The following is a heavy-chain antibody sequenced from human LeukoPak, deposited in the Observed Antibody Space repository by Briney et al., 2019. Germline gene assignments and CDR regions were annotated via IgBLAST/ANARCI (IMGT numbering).Heavy chain of an antibody. V-gene: IGHV3-15*01. Sequence: GGSLRLSCATSGFGFREKWMSWVRQAPGKGLEWLGRIKSKRDGGARDYAPHVRGRFTISRDDSESTLYLVITGLKTEDTGVYYCTTDPRDWGQGTAVIVCS. CDR1: GFGFREKW. CDR3: TTDPRD. J-gene: IGHJ4*02. CDR2: IKSKRDGGAR.